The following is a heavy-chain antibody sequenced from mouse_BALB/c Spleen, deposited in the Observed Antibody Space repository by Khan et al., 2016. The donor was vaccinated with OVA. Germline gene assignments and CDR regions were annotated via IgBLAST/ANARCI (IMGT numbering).Heavy chain of an antibody. CDR2: IYPGNGNT. J-gene: IGHJ4*01. CDR3: AIPYYFGTNYATMDD. Sequence: QMQLEESGAELVRPGTSVKMSCKAAGYTFTNYWIGWIKQRPGHGLEWIGDIYPGNGNTNYNEKFKGKATLTADTSSSTAYLHLSSLTSEDSAIYYCAIPYYFGTNYATMDDWGQGTSVTVSS. CDR1: GYTFTNYW. V-gene: IGHV1-63*02. D-gene: IGHD1-1*01.